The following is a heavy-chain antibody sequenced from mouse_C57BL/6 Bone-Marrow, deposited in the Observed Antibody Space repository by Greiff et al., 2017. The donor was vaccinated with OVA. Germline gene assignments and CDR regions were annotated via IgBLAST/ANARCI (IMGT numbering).Heavy chain of an antibody. J-gene: IGHJ2*01. CDR3: ARDDSSGYNLFDY. V-gene: IGHV5-4*03. CDR2: ISDGGGYT. D-gene: IGHD3-2*02. Sequence: EVKVEESGGGLVKPGGSLKLSCAASGFTFSSYAMSWVRQTPDPRLEWVATISDGGGYTYYPDNVKGRFTISRDNAKNNLYLQMSHLKSEDTAMYCCARDDSSGYNLFDYWGQGTTLTVSS. CDR1: GFTFSSYA.